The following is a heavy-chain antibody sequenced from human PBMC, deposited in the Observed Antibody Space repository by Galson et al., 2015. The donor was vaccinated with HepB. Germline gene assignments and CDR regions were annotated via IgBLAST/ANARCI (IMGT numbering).Heavy chain of an antibody. V-gene: IGHV3-30*03. Sequence: SLRLSCAASGFSFSDYYMSWIRQAPGKGLEWVAVISYDGSNKYYADSVKGRFTISRDNSKNTLYLQMNSLRAEDTAVYYCARTQYYLYSNYYYYGGNSLPFDYWGQGTLVTVSS. CDR2: ISYDGSNK. J-gene: IGHJ4*02. CDR1: GFSFSDYY. D-gene: IGHD4-23*01. CDR3: ARTQYYLYSNYYYYGGNSLPFDY.